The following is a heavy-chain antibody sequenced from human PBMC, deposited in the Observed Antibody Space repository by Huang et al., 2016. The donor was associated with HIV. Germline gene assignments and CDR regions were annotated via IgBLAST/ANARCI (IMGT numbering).Heavy chain of an antibody. Sequence: EVQLVESGGGLVKPGRSLRLSCTASGFTFGDYAMSWFRQGPGKGLDVVGFIRSKASGGTTEYAAAMKGRFTISRDDSKSIAYLQMNSLKIEDTAVYYCTRENYDFWSGYYKYYFDYWGQGTLVTVSS. D-gene: IGHD3-3*01. CDR1: GFTFGDYA. CDR3: TRENYDFWSGYYKYYFDY. J-gene: IGHJ4*02. V-gene: IGHV3-49*05. CDR2: IRSKASGGTT.